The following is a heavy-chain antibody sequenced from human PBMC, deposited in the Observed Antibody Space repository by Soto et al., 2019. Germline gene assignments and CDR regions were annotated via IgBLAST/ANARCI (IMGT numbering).Heavy chain of an antibody. CDR3: ARDTFDWLLSYYYYYMDV. Sequence: GGSLRLSCAASGFTVSSDYMSWVRQAPGKGLEWVSIIYSVGTTYYADSVKGRFTISRDNSKNTLYLQMNSLRAEDTAVYYCARDTFDWLLSYYYYYMDVWGKGTTVTVSS. J-gene: IGHJ6*03. CDR1: GFTVSSDY. D-gene: IGHD3-9*01. V-gene: IGHV3-66*01. CDR2: IYSVGTT.